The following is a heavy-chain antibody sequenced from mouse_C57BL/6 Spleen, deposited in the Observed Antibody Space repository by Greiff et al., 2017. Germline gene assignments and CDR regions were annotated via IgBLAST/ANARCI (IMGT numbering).Heavy chain of an antibody. CDR1: GYAFSSYW. CDR3: ERLPSCDYDGDWYYEV. Sequence: QVQLQQSGAELVKPGASVKISCKAPGYAFSSYWMNWVKQRPGKGLEWIGQIYPGDGDTNYNGKFKGKATLTADKSSSTAYMQLSSLASEDSAFCICERLPSCDYDGDWYYEVWGTGITVTV. J-gene: IGHJ1*03. CDR2: IYPGDGDT. V-gene: IGHV1-80*01. D-gene: IGHD2-4*01.